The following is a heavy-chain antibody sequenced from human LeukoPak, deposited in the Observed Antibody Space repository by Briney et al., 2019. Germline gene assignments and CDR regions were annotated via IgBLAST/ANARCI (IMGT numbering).Heavy chain of an antibody. CDR1: GFTFSGSD. CDR2: IRIKTNSYAT. J-gene: IGHJ4*02. Sequence: GSLRLSCAAFGFTFSGSDMHWVRQASGKGLEWVGSIRIKTNSYATEYAASVKGRFTISRDDSKNTAYLQMNSLKTEDTAVYYCTTLDFDYWGQGTLVTVSS. V-gene: IGHV3-73*01. CDR3: TTLDFDY.